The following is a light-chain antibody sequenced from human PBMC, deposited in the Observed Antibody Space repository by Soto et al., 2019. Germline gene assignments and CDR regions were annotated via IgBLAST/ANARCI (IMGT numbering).Light chain of an antibody. V-gene: IGLV1-40*01. J-gene: IGLJ2*01. CDR2: GNS. Sequence: QSVLTQPPSVSGAPGQRVTISCTGSSSNIGAGYDVHWYQQLPGTAPKLLIYGNSNRPSGVPDQFSGSKSGTSASRVITGLQAEDEADYYCQSYDSSLSGVVLGGGTKRTVL. CDR1: SSNIGAGYD. CDR3: QSYDSSLSGVV.